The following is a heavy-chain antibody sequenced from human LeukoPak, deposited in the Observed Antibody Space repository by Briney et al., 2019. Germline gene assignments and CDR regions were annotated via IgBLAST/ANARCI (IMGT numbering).Heavy chain of an antibody. CDR1: GGTFSSYT. CDR2: IIPIFGTT. J-gene: IGHJ5*02. Sequence: SVKVSCKASGGTFSSYTISWVRQAPGQGLEWMGGIIPIFGTTTYAQKFQGRITIITDASTSTVYMELRSLRSDDTAVYYCARHYGSGSLWWFDPWGQGPLVTVSS. V-gene: IGHV1-69*05. D-gene: IGHD3-10*01. CDR3: ARHYGSGSLWWFDP.